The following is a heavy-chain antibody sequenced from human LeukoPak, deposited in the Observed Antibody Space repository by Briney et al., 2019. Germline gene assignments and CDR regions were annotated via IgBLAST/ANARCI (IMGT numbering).Heavy chain of an antibody. J-gene: IGHJ4*02. CDR1: GFTFSSYW. CDR3: ARDREAYSGGDCLPLDY. D-gene: IGHD2-21*02. V-gene: IGHV3-7*01. CDR2: IKQDGSEK. Sequence: PGGSLRLSCAASGFTFSSYWMSWVRQAPGKGLEWVANIKQDGSEKYYVDSVKGRFTISRDNAKNSLYLQMNSLRAEDTAVYYCARDREAYSGGDCLPLDYWGQGTLVTVSS.